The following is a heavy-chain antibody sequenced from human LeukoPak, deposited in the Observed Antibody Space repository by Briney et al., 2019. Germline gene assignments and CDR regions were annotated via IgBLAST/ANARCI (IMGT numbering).Heavy chain of an antibody. J-gene: IGHJ3*02. Sequence: SETLSLTCTVSGGSINNYYWGWIRQPPGKGLEWIGYMYFSGNTNYNASLKSRVTISIDTSKNQLSLQLRSMTAADTAVYYCARGKLQFFAGVLKAVAFEIWGQGTLVTVSS. CDR1: GGSINNYY. D-gene: IGHD2-21*01. CDR3: ARGKLQFFAGVLKAVAFEI. V-gene: IGHV4-59*08. CDR2: MYFSGNT.